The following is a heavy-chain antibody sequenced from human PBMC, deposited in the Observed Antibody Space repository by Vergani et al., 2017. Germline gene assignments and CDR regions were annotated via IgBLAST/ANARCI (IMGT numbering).Heavy chain of an antibody. CDR2: IYSGGST. CDR3: ARAQGGLTYYYDSSGYYSGTYFDY. CDR1: GFTVSSNY. V-gene: IGHV3-66*01. D-gene: IGHD3-22*01. Sequence: EVQLVESGGGLVQPGGSLRLSCAASGFTVSSNYMSWVRQAPGKGLEWVSVIYSGGSTYYADSVKGRFTISRDNSKNTLYLQMNSLRAEDTAVYYCARAQGGLTYYYDSSGYYSGTYFDYWGQGTLVTVSS. J-gene: IGHJ4*02.